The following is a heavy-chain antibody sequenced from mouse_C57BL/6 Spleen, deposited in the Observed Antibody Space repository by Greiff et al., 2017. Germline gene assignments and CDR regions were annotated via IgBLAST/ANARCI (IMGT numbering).Heavy chain of an antibody. D-gene: IGHD1-1*01. V-gene: IGHV1-50*01. Sequence: QVQLQQPGAELVKPGASVKLSCKASGYTFTSYWMQWVKQRPGQGLEWIGEIDPSDSYTNSNQKFKGKATLTVDTSSSTAYMQLSSLTSEDSAVYYCAQITTVVDYWGQGTTLTVSS. J-gene: IGHJ2*01. CDR2: IDPSDSYT. CDR1: GYTFTSYW. CDR3: AQITTVVDY.